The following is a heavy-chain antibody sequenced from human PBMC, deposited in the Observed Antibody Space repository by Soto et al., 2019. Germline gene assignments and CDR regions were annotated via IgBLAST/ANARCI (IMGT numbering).Heavy chain of an antibody. D-gene: IGHD2-2*01. CDR2: IKQDGSEK. CDR3: ARDQGYCSSTSCYSPSYYYYYMDV. Sequence: VGSLRLSCAASGFTFSSYWMSWVRQAPGKGLEWVANIKQDGSEKYYVDSVKGRFTISRDNAKNSLYLQMNSLRAEDTAVYYCARDQGYCSSTSCYSPSYYYYYMDVWGKGTTVTVSS. CDR1: GFTFSSYW. J-gene: IGHJ6*03. V-gene: IGHV3-7*01.